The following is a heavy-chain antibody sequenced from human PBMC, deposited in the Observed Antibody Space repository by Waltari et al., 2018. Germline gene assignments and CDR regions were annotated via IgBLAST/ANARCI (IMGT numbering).Heavy chain of an antibody. CDR3: AKSDSGSYSDY. V-gene: IGHV3-30*02. D-gene: IGHD1-26*01. Sequence: QVQLVESGGGVVQPGGSLRLSCAASGFTVSSYGMHWVRQAPGKGLEWVAFIRYDGSNKYYADSVKGRFTISRDNSKNTLYLQMNSLRAEDTAVYYCAKSDSGSYSDYWGQGTLVTVSS. CDR1: GFTVSSYG. J-gene: IGHJ4*02. CDR2: IRYDGSNK.